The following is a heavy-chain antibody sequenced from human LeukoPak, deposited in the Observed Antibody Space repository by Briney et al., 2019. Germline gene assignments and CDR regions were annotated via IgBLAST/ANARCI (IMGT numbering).Heavy chain of an antibody. Sequence: GGSLRLSCAASGFTFSSYSVHWVRQAPGKGLEWVAVISYDGNNKYYADSVKGRFTISRDNSKSTLYLQMNSLRAEDTAVYYCARDPWVDHNDNADLYYYMDVWGKGTSVTVSS. V-gene: IGHV3-30*01. CDR2: ISYDGNNK. CDR3: ARDPWVDHNDNADLYYYMDV. D-gene: IGHD3-16*01. J-gene: IGHJ6*03. CDR1: GFTFSSYS.